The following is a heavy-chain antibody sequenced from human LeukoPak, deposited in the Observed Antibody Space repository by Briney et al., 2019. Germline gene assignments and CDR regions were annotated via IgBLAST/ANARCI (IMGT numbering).Heavy chain of an antibody. CDR2: ISSSGSTI. CDR1: GFAFSDYY. D-gene: IGHD6-13*01. Sequence: GGSLRLSCAASGFAFSDYYMSWIRQAPGKGLEWVSYISSSGSTIYYADSVKGRFTISRDNAKNSLYLQMNSLRAEDTAVYYCAREAAAGPEGPYYYYMDVWGKGTTVTISS. CDR3: AREAAAGPEGPYYYYMDV. J-gene: IGHJ6*03. V-gene: IGHV3-11*01.